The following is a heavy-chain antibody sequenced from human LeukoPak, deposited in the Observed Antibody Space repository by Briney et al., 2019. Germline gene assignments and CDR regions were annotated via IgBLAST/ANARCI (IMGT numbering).Heavy chain of an antibody. CDR3: ARVRSFDWLIYGGPGAFDY. D-gene: IGHD3-9*01. CDR1: GGSISSSSYY. CDR2: IYYSGST. Sequence: SETLSLTCTVSGGSISSSSYYWGWIRQPPGKGLEWIGSIYYSGSTYYNPSLESRVTISVDTSKNQFSLKLSSVTVADTAVYYCARVRSFDWLIYGGPGAFDYWGQGTLVTVSS. J-gene: IGHJ4*02. V-gene: IGHV4-39*07.